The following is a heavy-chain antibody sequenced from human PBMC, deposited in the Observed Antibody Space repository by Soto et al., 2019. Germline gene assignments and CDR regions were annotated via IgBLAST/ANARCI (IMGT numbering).Heavy chain of an antibody. D-gene: IGHD2-15*01. CDR1: GFTFSSYA. V-gene: IGHV3-23*01. CDR2: ISGSGGST. J-gene: IGHJ4*02. Sequence: GVSLRLSCAASGFTFSSYAMSWVRQAPGKGLEWVSAISGSGGSTYYADSVKGRFTISSDNSKNTLYLQMNSLRAEDTAVYYCAKDYVVVAALQFDYWGQGTLVTVSS. CDR3: AKDYVVVAALQFDY.